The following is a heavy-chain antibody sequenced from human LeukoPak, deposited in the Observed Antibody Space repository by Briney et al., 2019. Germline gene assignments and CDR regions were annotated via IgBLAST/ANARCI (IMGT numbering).Heavy chain of an antibody. CDR2: IIPIFGTA. CDR3: ARDRDYYYYYYMDV. CDR1: GGTFSSYA. Sequence: ASVKVSCKASGGTFSSYAISWVRQAPGHGLEWMGGIIPIFGTANYAQKFQGRVTITADESTSTAYMELSSLRSEDTAVYYCARDRDYYYYYYMDVWGKGTTVTVSS. J-gene: IGHJ6*03. V-gene: IGHV1-69*01.